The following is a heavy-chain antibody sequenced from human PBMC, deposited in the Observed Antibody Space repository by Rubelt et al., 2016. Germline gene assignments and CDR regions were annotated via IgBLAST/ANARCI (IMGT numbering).Heavy chain of an antibody. Sequence: QVQLVQSGAEVKKPGASVKVSCKASGYTFTGYYMHWVRQAPGQGLEWMGWINPNSGGTNYAQKFQGRVTMTRDTSISTAYMELSRLRSDDTAVYYCARDYCSGGSCYSVLDYWGQGTLVTVSS. D-gene: IGHD2-15*01. J-gene: IGHJ4*02. CDR3: ARDYCSGGSCYSVLDY. CDR2: INPNSGGT. CDR1: GYTFTGYY. V-gene: IGHV1-2*02.